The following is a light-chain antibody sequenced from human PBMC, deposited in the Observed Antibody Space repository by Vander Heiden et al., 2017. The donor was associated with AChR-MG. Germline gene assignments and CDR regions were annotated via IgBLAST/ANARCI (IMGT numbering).Light chain of an antibody. CDR1: QSFSSNY. J-gene: IGKJ2*01. CDR3: QQAGSSLRT. V-gene: IGKV3-20*01. Sequence: EIVLTQSPGTLSLSPGDRATLSCRASQSFSSNYLAWYQQKPGQAPRLLMFGASSRATGIPDRFSGSGSGTDFTLTISRLEPEDFAVYYCQQAGSSLRTFGQGTKLEIK. CDR2: GAS.